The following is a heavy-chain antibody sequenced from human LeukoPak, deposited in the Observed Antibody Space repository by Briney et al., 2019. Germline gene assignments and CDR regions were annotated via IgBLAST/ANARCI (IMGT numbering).Heavy chain of an antibody. CDR3: ASPTLYCSGGSCYTEPTDY. J-gene: IGHJ4*02. D-gene: IGHD2-15*01. V-gene: IGHV3-11*04. CDR1: GFTVSSNY. CDR2: ISSSGSTI. Sequence: GGSLRLSCAASGFTVSSNYMSWVRQAPGKGLEWVSYISSSGSTIYYADSVKGRFTISRDNAKNSLYLQMNSLRAEDTAVYYCASPTLYCSGGSCYTEPTDYWGQGTLVTVSS.